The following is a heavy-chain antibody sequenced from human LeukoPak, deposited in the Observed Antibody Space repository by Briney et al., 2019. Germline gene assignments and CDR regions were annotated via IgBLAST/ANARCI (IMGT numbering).Heavy chain of an antibody. D-gene: IGHD3-9*01. J-gene: IGHJ6*02. V-gene: IGHV3-66*01. CDR3: ARDFYYDILTGYYNPPLDV. Sequence: PGGSLRLSCAASGFTVSSNYMSWVRQAPGKGLEWVSVIYSGGSTYYADSVKGRFTISRDNSKNTLYLQMNSLRAEDTAVYYCARDFYYDILTGYYNPPLDVWGQGTTVTVSS. CDR2: IYSGGST. CDR1: GFTVSSNY.